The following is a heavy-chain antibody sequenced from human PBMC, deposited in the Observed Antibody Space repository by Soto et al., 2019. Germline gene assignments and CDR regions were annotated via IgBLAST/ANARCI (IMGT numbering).Heavy chain of an antibody. V-gene: IGHV1-3*01. CDR2: INAGNGNT. CDR1: GYTFTSYA. CDR3: ARALNYDFWSGYYREGGFDY. Sequence: QVQLVQSGAEVKKPGASVKVSCKASGYTFTSYAMHWVRQAPGQRLEWMGWINAGNGNTKYSQKFQGRVTLTRDTSASSAYMELSSLRSEDTAVYYCARALNYDFWSGYYREGGFDYWGQGTLVTVSS. D-gene: IGHD3-3*01. J-gene: IGHJ4*02.